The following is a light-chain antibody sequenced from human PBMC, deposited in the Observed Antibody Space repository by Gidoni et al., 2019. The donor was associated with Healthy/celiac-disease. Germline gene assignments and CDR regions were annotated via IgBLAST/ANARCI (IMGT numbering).Light chain of an antibody. J-gene: IGKJ1*01. CDR2: WAS. CDR3: QQYYTTPWT. V-gene: IGKV4-1*01. CDR1: QSVLYSSNNKNY. Sequence: DLVMTQSPDSLAVSLGERATINGKSSQSVLYSSNNKNYLAWYQQKPGQTPKLLIYWASTRESGVPDRFSGSGSGTDFTLTISSLQAEDVAVYYCQQYYTTPWTFGQGTKVEIK.